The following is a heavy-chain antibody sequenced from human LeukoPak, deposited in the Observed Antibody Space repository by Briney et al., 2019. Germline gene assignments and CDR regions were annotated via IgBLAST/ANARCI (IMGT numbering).Heavy chain of an antibody. V-gene: IGHV4-34*01. Sequence: SETLSLTCAVYGGSFSGYYWSWIRQPPGKGLEWIGEINHSGSTNYNPSLKSRVTISVDTSKNQFSLKLSSVTAADTAVYYCARLTYYYDVRAFDIWGQGTMVTVSS. J-gene: IGHJ3*02. CDR1: GGSFSGYY. CDR3: ARLTYYYDVRAFDI. D-gene: IGHD3-22*01. CDR2: INHSGST.